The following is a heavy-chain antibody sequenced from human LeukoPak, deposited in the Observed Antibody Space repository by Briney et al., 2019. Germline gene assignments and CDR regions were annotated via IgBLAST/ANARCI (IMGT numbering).Heavy chain of an antibody. CDR3: ASSMGYGSGIQLDY. CDR1: GGTFSSYA. J-gene: IGHJ4*02. CDR2: IIPIFGTA. V-gene: IGHV1-69*05. Sequence: GASVKVSCKASGGTFSSYAISWVRQAPGQGLEWMGGIIPIFGTANYAQKFQGRVTITTDESTSTAYMELSSLRSEDTAVYYCASSMGYGSGIQLDYWGQGTLVTVSS. D-gene: IGHD3-10*01.